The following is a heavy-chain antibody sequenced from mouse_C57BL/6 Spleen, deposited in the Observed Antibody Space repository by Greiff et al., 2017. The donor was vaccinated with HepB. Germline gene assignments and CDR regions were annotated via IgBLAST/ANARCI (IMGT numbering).Heavy chain of an antibody. Sequence: EVKLVESGGGLVQPGGSLKLSCAASGFTFSDYYMYWVRQTPEKRLEWVAYISNGGGSTYYPDTVKGRFTISRDNAKNTLYLQMSRLKSEDTAMYYCARHGDMDYWGQGTSVTVSS. V-gene: IGHV5-12*01. CDR1: GFTFSDYY. CDR3: ARHGDMDY. CDR2: ISNGGGST. J-gene: IGHJ4*01.